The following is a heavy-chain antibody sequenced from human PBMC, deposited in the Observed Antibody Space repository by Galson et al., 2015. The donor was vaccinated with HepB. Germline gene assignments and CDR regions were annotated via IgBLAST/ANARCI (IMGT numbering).Heavy chain of an antibody. CDR2: IDDTEST. CDR1: GGSISYYY. CDR3: ARCIGATVDY. D-gene: IGHD6-25*01. J-gene: IGHJ4*02. Sequence: ETLSPTCTVSGGSISYYYWSWLRQPPGKGLEWIGYIDDTESTNYSPSLKSRVTISVDTSKNQFSLNLRSVTAADTAVYYWARCIGATVDYWGQGARVTVSS. V-gene: IGHV4-4*08.